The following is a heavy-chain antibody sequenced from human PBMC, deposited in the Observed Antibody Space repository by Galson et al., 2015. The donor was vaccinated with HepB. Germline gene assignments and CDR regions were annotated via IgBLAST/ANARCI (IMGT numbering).Heavy chain of an antibody. CDR3: ARGLLRLIDY. V-gene: IGHV3-48*01. D-gene: IGHD1-26*01. Sequence: SLRLSCAASGFTFSSYSMNWVRQAPGKGLEWLSYTNTISTNIYYADSVRGRFTISRDNAKNSPYLQMTSLRAEDTAVYYCARGLLRLIDYWGQGTLVTVSS. CDR1: GFTFSSYS. J-gene: IGHJ4*02. CDR2: TNTISTNI.